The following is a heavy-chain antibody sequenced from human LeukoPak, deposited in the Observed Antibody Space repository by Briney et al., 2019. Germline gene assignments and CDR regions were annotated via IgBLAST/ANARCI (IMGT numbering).Heavy chain of an antibody. D-gene: IGHD6-6*01. J-gene: IGHJ4*02. CDR3: ASQRAYSSSVDY. CDR1: GGSFSGYY. V-gene: IGHV4-34*01. CDR2: INHSGST. Sequence: SETLSLTCAVYGGSFSGYYWSWIRHPPGKGLEWIGEINHSGSTNYNPSLKSRVTISVDTSKNQFSLKLSSVTAADTAVYYCASQRAYSSSVDYWGQGTLVTVSS.